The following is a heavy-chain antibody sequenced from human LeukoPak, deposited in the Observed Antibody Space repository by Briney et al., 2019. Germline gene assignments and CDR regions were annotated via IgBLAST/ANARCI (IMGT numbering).Heavy chain of an antibody. CDR3: ARDYYDSSGYTFDY. CDR1: DGSIINYY. V-gene: IGHV4-59*12. Sequence: SETLSLTCTVSDGSIINYYWGWVRQAPGKGLEWIGSIYYSGNTYYNPSLKSRVTISVDTSKSQFSLKLSSVTAADTAVYYCARDYYDSSGYTFDYWGQGTLVTVSS. J-gene: IGHJ4*02. CDR2: IYYSGNT. D-gene: IGHD3-22*01.